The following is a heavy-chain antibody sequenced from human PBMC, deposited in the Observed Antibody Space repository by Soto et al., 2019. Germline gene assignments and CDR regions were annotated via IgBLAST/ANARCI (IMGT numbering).Heavy chain of an antibody. Sequence: EVQLVESGGGLVQPGGSLRLSCAASGFTFSSYSMNWVRQAPGKGLEWVSYISSSSSTIYYADSVKGRFTISRDNAKNSLYLQMNSLRDEDTDVYYCASTYSSSWYYYGMDVCGQGTTVTVSS. V-gene: IGHV3-48*02. D-gene: IGHD6-13*01. CDR2: ISSSSSTI. J-gene: IGHJ6*02. CDR3: ASTYSSSWYYYGMDV. CDR1: GFTFSSYS.